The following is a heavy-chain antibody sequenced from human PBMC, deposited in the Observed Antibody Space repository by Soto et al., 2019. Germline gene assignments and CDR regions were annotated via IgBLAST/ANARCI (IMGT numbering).Heavy chain of an antibody. J-gene: IGHJ6*02. CDR2: IYHSGST. D-gene: IGHD3-3*01. CDR3: ARGLLEITIFGVVIAPNGMDV. Sequence: SETLSLTCAVSGGSISSINWWSWVRQPPGKGLEWIGEIYHSGSTNYNPSLKSQVTISVDKSKNQFSLKLSSVTAADTAVYYCARGLLEITIFGVVIAPNGMDVWGQGTTVTVSS. CDR1: GGSISSINW. V-gene: IGHV4-4*02.